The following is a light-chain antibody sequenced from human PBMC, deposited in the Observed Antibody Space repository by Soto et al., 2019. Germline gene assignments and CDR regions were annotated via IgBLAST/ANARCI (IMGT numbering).Light chain of an antibody. V-gene: IGKV3-20*01. Sequence: EIVLTQSPGTLSLSPGERATLSCRVSQSISSTYLTWYHQRPGQAPRLLIYDASGRATGIPDRFSGSGSGTDFSLTISRLEPEDFAVYYCQHYDSARWTFGLGTKVDIK. CDR2: DAS. J-gene: IGKJ1*01. CDR1: QSISSTY. CDR3: QHYDSARWT.